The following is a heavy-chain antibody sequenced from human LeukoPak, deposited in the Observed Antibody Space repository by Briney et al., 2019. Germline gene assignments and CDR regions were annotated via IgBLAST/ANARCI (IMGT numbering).Heavy chain of an antibody. V-gene: IGHV3-30*07. CDR1: GFSFSSYV. J-gene: IGHJ4*02. CDR2: ISQDGTNK. D-gene: IGHD6-13*01. CDR3: AKDYEAAAGTLVDY. Sequence: GGSLRLSCAASGFSFSSYVMNWVRQAPGKGPEWVAVISQDGTNKYYADSVKGRFTISRDNSKNTLYLQMNSLRAEDTAVYYCAKDYEAAAGTLVDYWGQGTLVTVSS.